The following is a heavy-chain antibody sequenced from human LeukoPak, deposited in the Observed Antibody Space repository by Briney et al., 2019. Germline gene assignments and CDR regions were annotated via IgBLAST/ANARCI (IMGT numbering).Heavy chain of an antibody. J-gene: IGHJ4*02. V-gene: IGHV4-59*12. CDR1: GGSISSYY. Sequence: SETLPLTCTVSGGSISSYYWSWIRQPPGKGLEWIGYIYYSGSTNYNPSLKSRVTISVDTSKNQFSLKLSSVTAADTAVYYCAREGPRTGYSSGWLRYWGQGTLVTVSS. CDR2: IYYSGST. CDR3: AREGPRTGYSSGWLRY. D-gene: IGHD6-19*01.